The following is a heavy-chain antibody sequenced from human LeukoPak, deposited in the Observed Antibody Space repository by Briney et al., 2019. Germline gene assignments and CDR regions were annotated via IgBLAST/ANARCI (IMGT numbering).Heavy chain of an antibody. CDR1: GFTFSSYA. CDR3: ARYYYDSGSGAFDI. CDR2: IRSDGSNK. V-gene: IGHV3-30*02. D-gene: IGHD3-22*01. J-gene: IGHJ3*02. Sequence: GGSLRLSCAASGFTFSSYAMHWVRQAPGKGLEWVAFIRSDGSNKSYADSVKGRFTISRDNSKNTLYLQMNSLRSDDTAVYYCARYYYDSGSGAFDIWGQGTMVTVSS.